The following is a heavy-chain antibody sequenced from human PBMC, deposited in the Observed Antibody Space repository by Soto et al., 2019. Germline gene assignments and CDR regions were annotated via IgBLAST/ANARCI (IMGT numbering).Heavy chain of an antibody. CDR3: ARENYYDGSGYYYYFDY. Sequence: SETLSLTCAVSGYSISSDYSWGWIRQPPGKGLEWIGSIFHSGSTYYNPSLKSRVTISIDTSRNHFSLKLSSVTAADTAVYYCARENYYDGSGYYYYFDYWGHGTLVT. V-gene: IGHV4-38-2*02. CDR1: GYSISSDYS. CDR2: IFHSGST. D-gene: IGHD3-22*01. J-gene: IGHJ4*01.